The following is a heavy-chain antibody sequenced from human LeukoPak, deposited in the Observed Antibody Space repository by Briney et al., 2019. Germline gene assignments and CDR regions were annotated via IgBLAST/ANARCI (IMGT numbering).Heavy chain of an antibody. V-gene: IGHV4-4*07. CDR3: ARGIYGDYGLGY. D-gene: IGHD4-17*01. CDR2: IYSSGSI. J-gene: IGHJ4*02. CDR1: GGSISSYY. Sequence: SETLSLTRTVSGGSISSYYWSWIRQPAGKGLEWIGRIYSSGSINYNPSLKSRVTMSVDMPKDQFSLKLSSVTAADTAVYYCARGIYGDYGLGYWGQGTLVTVSS.